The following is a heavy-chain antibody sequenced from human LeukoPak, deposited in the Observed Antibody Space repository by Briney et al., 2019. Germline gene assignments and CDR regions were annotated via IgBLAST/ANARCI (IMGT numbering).Heavy chain of an antibody. CDR1: GGSISSGDYY. CDR2: IYYSGST. Sequence: PSETRSLTCTVSGGSISSGDYYWSWIRQPPGKGLEWIGYIYYSGSTYYNPSLKSRVTISVDTSKNQFSLKLSSVTAGDTAVYYCARGPGSGSYYKVGFDYWGQGTLVTVSS. CDR3: ARGPGSGSYYKVGFDY. J-gene: IGHJ4*02. V-gene: IGHV4-30-4*08. D-gene: IGHD3-10*01.